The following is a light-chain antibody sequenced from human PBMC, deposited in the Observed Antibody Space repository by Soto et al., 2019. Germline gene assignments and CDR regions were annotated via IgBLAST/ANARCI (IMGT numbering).Light chain of an antibody. CDR2: DVT. CDR1: SSDVGGYNY. CDR3: CSYAGSYTWV. V-gene: IGLV2-11*01. Sequence: QSALTQPRSVSGSPGQSVTISCSGTSSDVGGYNYVSWHRQHPGKAPKLMIYDVTKRPSGVPDRFSGSKSGNTASLTISGLQVEDEADYFCCSYAGSYTWVFGGGTKVTVL. J-gene: IGLJ3*02.